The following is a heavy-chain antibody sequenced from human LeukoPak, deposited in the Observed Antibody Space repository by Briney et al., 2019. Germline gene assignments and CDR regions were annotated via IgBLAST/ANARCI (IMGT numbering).Heavy chain of an antibody. J-gene: IGHJ4*02. CDR2: INTDGSAA. Sequence: GGSLRLSCAASGFTFSNSWMHCVRQAPGKGLVWVSHINTDGSAATYGDSAKGRFTVSRDNAKNTLFLQMSSLRVEDTGVYYCARGTAITAGIDYWGQGTLVTVSS. CDR3: ARGTAITAGIDY. V-gene: IGHV3-74*01. D-gene: IGHD6-13*01. CDR1: GFTFSNSW.